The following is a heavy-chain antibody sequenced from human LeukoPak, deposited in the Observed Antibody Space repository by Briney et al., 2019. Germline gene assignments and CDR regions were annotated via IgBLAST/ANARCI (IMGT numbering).Heavy chain of an antibody. CDR2: ISSSGSTI. CDR1: GFTFSDYY. V-gene: IGHV3-11*01. Sequence: GGSLRLSCAASGFTFSDYYMTWIRQAPGKGLEWVSYISSSGSTIYYADSVKGRFTISRDNAKNSLYLQMNSLRAEDTAVYYCAREAVTTSFDYWGQGTPVTVSS. D-gene: IGHD4-17*01. CDR3: AREAVTTSFDY. J-gene: IGHJ4*02.